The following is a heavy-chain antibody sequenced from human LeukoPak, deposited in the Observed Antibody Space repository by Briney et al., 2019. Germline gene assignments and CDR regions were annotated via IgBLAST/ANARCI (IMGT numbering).Heavy chain of an antibody. V-gene: IGHV1-18*03. CDR2: ISAYNGNT. D-gene: IGHD3-22*01. CDR3: ARGRNYYDSSGYYLVPFDY. CDR1: GYTFTSYG. Sequence: ASVKVSCKASGYTFTSYGISWVRQAPGQGLEWMGWISAYNGNTNYAQKLQGRVTMTTDTSTSTAYMELSSLRSEDMAVYYCARGRNYYDSSGYYLVPFDYWGQGTLVTVSS. J-gene: IGHJ4*02.